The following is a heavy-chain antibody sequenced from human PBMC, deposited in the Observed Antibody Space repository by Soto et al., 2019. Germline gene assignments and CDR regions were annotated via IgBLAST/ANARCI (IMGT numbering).Heavy chain of an antibody. CDR3: RAYTYGQGVDY. V-gene: IGHV3-23*01. CDR1: GFTFSSYD. J-gene: IGHJ4*02. Sequence: GGSLRLSCVASGFTFSSYDMNWVRQAPGKGLEWVSVVNGNGGSTYYADSVKGRFTISRDDSKNTVYLQMNSLRAEDTAVYYCRAYTYGQGVDYWGQGTLVTVSS. D-gene: IGHD5-18*01. CDR2: VNGNGGST.